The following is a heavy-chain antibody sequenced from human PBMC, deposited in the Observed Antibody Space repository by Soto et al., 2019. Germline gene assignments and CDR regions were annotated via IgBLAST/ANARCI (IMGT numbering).Heavy chain of an antibody. V-gene: IGHV1-69*13. Sequence: SVKVSCKASGGTSSSYAISWVRQAPGQGLEWMGGIIPIFGTANYAQKFQGRVTITADESTSTAYMELSSLRSEDTAVYYCARAKFAITIFGVVSRVNWFDPWGQGTLVTVSS. CDR3: ARAKFAITIFGVVSRVNWFDP. J-gene: IGHJ5*02. D-gene: IGHD3-3*01. CDR2: IIPIFGTA. CDR1: GGTSSSYA.